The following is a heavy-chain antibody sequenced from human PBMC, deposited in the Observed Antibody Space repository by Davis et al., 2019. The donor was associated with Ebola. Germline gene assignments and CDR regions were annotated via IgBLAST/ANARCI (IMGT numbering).Heavy chain of an antibody. CDR2: IGSRGDPT. CDR3: VRDYLFALDI. CDR1: GFTFSSYT. J-gene: IGHJ3*02. Sequence: PGGSLRLSCAASGFTFSSYTMNWVRQAPGKGLEWVSYIGSRGDPTVYADSVKGRFTVSRDDANNSLSLLTNSLRDEDTAIYYCVRDYLFALDIWGQGTMVTVSS. V-gene: IGHV3-48*02.